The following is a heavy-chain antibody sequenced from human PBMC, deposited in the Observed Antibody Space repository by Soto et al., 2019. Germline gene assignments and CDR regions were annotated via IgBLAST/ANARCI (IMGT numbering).Heavy chain of an antibody. Sequence: QVQLVQSGAEVKKPGSSVKVSCKASGGTFSSYTISWVRQAPGQGLEWMGRIIPILGIANYAQKFQGRVTITADKSTSTADMELSSLRSEDTAVYYCARDSEQWLVEIDYWGQGTLVTVSS. CDR2: IIPILGIA. J-gene: IGHJ4*02. CDR1: GGTFSSYT. D-gene: IGHD6-19*01. V-gene: IGHV1-69*08. CDR3: ARDSEQWLVEIDY.